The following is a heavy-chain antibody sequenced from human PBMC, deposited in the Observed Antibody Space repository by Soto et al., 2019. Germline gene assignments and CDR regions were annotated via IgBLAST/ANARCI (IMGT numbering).Heavy chain of an antibody. CDR2: INHSGST. Sequence: QVQLQQWGAGLLKPSETLSLTCAVYGGSFSGYYWSWIRQPPGKGLEWIGEINHSGSTNYNPSLKGRVTISVDTSKNQFSLKLSSVTAADTAVYYCARGRAGAAAGTGMYYYYGMDVWGQGPTVTVSS. D-gene: IGHD6-13*01. CDR1: GGSFSGYY. V-gene: IGHV4-34*01. CDR3: ARGRAGAAAGTGMYYYYGMDV. J-gene: IGHJ6*02.